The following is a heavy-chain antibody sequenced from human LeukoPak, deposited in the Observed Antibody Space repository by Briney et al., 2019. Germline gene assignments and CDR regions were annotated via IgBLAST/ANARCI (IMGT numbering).Heavy chain of an antibody. Sequence: PGGPLRLSCAASGFIFSGKGIHWVRQAPGKGREGVAVVSYDGTETKYADSVKGRLNLSRDNSKNTVYLQMNSLTFEDTAVYYCARSARGVIFDVWGKGTTVTVSS. CDR1: GFIFSGKG. CDR2: VSYDGTET. CDR3: ARSARGVIFDV. J-gene: IGHJ6*04. V-gene: IGHV3-30*03. D-gene: IGHD3-10*01.